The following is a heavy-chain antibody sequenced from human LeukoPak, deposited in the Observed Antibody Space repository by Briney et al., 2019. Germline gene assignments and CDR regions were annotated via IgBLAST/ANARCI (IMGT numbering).Heavy chain of an antibody. CDR1: GFTFSSYS. D-gene: IGHD3-10*01. CDR2: IRSKAYGGTT. J-gene: IGHJ6*03. V-gene: IGHV3-49*04. CDR3: TRVSGSGSYMDV. Sequence: GGSLRLSCAASGFTFSSYSMNWVRQAPGKGLEWVGFIRSKAYGGTTEHAASVKGRFTISRDDSKSIAYLQMNSLKTEDTAVYYCTRVSGSGSYMDVWGKGTTVTVSS.